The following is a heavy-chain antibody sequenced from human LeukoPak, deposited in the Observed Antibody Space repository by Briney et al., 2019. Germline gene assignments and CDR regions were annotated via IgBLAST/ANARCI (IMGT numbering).Heavy chain of an antibody. CDR3: ASIYYDSSGYGFDP. D-gene: IGHD3-22*01. V-gene: IGHV1-18*01. Sequence: PGASVKVSCKASGYTFTSYGISWVRQAPGQGLEWMGWISAYNGNTNYAQKLQGRVTMTTDTSTSTAYMELRSLRSDDTAVYYCASIYYDSSGYGFDPWGQGTLVTVSS. J-gene: IGHJ5*02. CDR2: ISAYNGNT. CDR1: GYTFTSYG.